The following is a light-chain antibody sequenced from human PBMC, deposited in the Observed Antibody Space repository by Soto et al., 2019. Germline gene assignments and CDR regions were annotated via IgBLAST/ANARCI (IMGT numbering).Light chain of an antibody. V-gene: IGKV3-20*01. CDR2: GAS. J-gene: IGKJ5*01. Sequence: EIVLSQSPGTLSLSPGERATLSCRASQSVSSRVLAWYQQNPGQAPRLLIYGASSRATGVSDRFSGSGSGTDFTLTISRLEPEDFAVYYCQQYGSAQITFGQGTRLE. CDR1: QSVSSRV. CDR3: QQYGSAQIT.